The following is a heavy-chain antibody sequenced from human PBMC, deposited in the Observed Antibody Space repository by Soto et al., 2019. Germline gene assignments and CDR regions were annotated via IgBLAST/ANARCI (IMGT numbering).Heavy chain of an antibody. CDR1: GGSISSYY. J-gene: IGHJ4*02. Sequence: QVQLQESGPGLVKPSETLSLTCTVSGGSISSYYRTWIRQPPGKGLEWIGYIYYSGSTNYNPSLKSRVTMSVDTSKNQFSLKLSSVSAADTAVYYCARDLSSGWWSVWGQGTLVTVSS. D-gene: IGHD6-19*01. CDR3: ARDLSSGWWSV. CDR2: IYYSGST. V-gene: IGHV4-59*01.